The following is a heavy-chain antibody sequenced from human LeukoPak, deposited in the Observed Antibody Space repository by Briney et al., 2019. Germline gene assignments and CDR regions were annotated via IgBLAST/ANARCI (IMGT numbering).Heavy chain of an antibody. CDR3: ARDGGYDSSGYPLDAFDI. Sequence: GGSLRLSCAASGFTVSSNYMSWVRQAPGKGLEWVSVIYSGGSTYYADSVKGRFTISRDNSKNTLYLQMNSLRAEDTAVYYCARDGGYDSSGYPLDAFDIWGQGTMVTVSS. V-gene: IGHV3-53*01. CDR1: GFTVSSNY. D-gene: IGHD3-22*01. CDR2: IYSGGST. J-gene: IGHJ3*02.